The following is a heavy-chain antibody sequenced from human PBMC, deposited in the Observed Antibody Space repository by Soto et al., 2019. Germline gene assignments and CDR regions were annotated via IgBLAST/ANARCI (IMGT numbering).Heavy chain of an antibody. CDR2: ISGSGGST. J-gene: IGHJ6*03. CDR1: GFTFSSYA. D-gene: IGHD6-13*01. CDR3: ARGRSVIAVAGPIYYYYYMDV. Sequence: EVQLLESGGGLVQPGGSLRLSCAASGFTFSSYAMSWVRQAPGKGLEWVSAISGSGGSTYYADSVKGRFTISRDNSKNTLYLQMNSLRAEDTAVYYCARGRSVIAVAGPIYYYYYMDVWGKGTTVTVSS. V-gene: IGHV3-23*01.